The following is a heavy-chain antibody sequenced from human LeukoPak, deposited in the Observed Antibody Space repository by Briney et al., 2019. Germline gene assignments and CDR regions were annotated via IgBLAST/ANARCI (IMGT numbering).Heavy chain of an antibody. Sequence: ASVKVSCKASGGTFSSYAISWVRQAPGQGLAWMGRIIPILGIANYAKKFQGRVTITADKSTSTAYMELSSLRSEDTAVYYCARYRYPLGYYGSGSYAENGMDVWGQGTTVTVSS. V-gene: IGHV1-69*04. CDR3: ARYRYPLGYYGSGSYAENGMDV. CDR2: IIPILGIA. J-gene: IGHJ6*02. CDR1: GGTFSSYA. D-gene: IGHD3-10*01.